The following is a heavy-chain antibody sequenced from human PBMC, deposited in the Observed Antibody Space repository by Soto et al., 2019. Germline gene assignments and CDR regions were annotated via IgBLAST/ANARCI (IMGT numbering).Heavy chain of an antibody. CDR2: ISYSGST. CDR3: ARSAQWDGFDP. D-gene: IGHD2-8*01. Sequence: QVQLQESGPGLVRPSQTLSLTCTVSAGSISTINYYWSWIHQHPEKGLEWIGYISYSGSTFYHSSLKSRVTLSLDTSKKQFSLTLTSVTAADTAVYYCARSAQWDGFDPWGQGTMVTVSS. J-gene: IGHJ3*01. CDR1: AGSISTINYY. V-gene: IGHV4-31*03.